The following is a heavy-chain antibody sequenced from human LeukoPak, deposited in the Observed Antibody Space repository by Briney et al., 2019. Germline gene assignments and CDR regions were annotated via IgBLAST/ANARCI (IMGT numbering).Heavy chain of an antibody. Sequence: SVKVSCKASGGTFSSYAISWVRQAPGQGLEWVGGIIPIFGAANYAQKFQGRVTITADESTSTAYMELSSLRSEDTAVYYCARYGKDWNDEGDYWGQGTLVTVSS. CDR2: IIPIFGAA. J-gene: IGHJ4*02. CDR3: ARYGKDWNDEGDY. CDR1: GGTFSSYA. D-gene: IGHD1-1*01. V-gene: IGHV1-69*13.